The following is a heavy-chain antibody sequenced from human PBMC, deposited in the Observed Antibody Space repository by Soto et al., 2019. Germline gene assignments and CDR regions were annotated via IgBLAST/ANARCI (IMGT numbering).Heavy chain of an antibody. Sequence: GGSLRLSCAASGFTFSSYAMSWVRQAPGKGLEWVSAISGSGGSTYYADSVKGRFTISRDNSKNTLYLQMNSLRAEDTAVYYCAKGAAMIVVVMRYFDYWGQGTLVTVSS. CDR3: AKGAAMIVVVMRYFDY. CDR1: GFTFSSYA. CDR2: ISGSGGST. V-gene: IGHV3-23*01. J-gene: IGHJ4*02. D-gene: IGHD3-22*01.